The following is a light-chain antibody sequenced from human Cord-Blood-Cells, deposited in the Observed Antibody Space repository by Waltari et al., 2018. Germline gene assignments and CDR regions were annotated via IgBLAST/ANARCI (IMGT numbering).Light chain of an antibody. CDR3: KQSYSTLPYT. V-gene: IGKV1-39*01. Sequence: DIQMTQSPSSLSASVGDRVTITCRASQSISSYLNGYQQKPGKAPKLLIYAASSVQSGVPSSCSGSGSGTDFTLTISRPQPEDSATYYCKQSYSTLPYTFGQGTTLEIK. J-gene: IGKJ2*01. CDR1: QSISSY. CDR2: AAS.